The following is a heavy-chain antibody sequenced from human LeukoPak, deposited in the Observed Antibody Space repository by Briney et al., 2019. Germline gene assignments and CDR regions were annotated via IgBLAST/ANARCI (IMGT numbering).Heavy chain of an antibody. CDR2: IYYSGST. CDR1: GGSISSYY. D-gene: IGHD6-6*01. J-gene: IGHJ6*02. Sequence: SETLSLTCTVSGGSISSYYWSWIRQPPGKGLEWIGNIYYSGSTNYNPSLKSRVTISVDTSKNQFSLKLSSVTAADTAVYYCARWRSHSSSSPYYYYGMDVWGQGTTVTVSS. CDR3: ARWRSHSSSSPYYYYGMDV. V-gene: IGHV4-59*01.